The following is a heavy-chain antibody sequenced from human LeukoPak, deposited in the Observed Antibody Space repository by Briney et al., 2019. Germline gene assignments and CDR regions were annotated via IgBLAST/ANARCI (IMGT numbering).Heavy chain of an antibody. J-gene: IGHJ4*02. V-gene: IGHV1-69*13. Sequence: SVKVSCKASGGTFSSYAISWVRQAPGQGLEWMGGIIPIFGTANYAQKFQGRVTITADESTSTAYMELSGLRSEDTAVYYCARGGIAVAGTDLNFDYWGQGTLVTVSS. D-gene: IGHD6-19*01. CDR2: IIPIFGTA. CDR3: ARGGIAVAGTDLNFDY. CDR1: GGTFSSYA.